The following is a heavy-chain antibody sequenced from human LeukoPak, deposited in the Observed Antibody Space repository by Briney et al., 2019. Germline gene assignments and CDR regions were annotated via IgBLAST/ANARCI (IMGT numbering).Heavy chain of an antibody. CDR1: GGTFSSYA. J-gene: IGHJ6*02. Sequence: GSSVKVSCKASGGTFSSYAISWVRQAPGQGLEWMGGIIPIFGTANYAQKFQGSVTITADESTSTAYMELSSLRSEDTAVYYCARDSFRPTYYYGMDVWGQGTTVTVSS. CDR2: IIPIFGTA. CDR3: ARDSFRPTYYYGMDV. V-gene: IGHV1-69*01.